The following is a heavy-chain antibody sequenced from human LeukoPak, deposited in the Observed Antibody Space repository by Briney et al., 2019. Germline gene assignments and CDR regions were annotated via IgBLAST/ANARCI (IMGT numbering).Heavy chain of an antibody. CDR3: AREMYCGGDCYSESFDY. CDR1: GFTFSSYA. J-gene: IGHJ4*02. CDR2: IKQDGSEK. V-gene: IGHV3-7*01. Sequence: GGSLRLSCAASGFTFSSYAMHWVRQAPGKGLEWVANIKQDGSEKYHVDSVKGRFTISRDNAKNSLYLQMNSLRAEDTAVYYCAREMYCGGDCYSESFDYWGQGTLVTVSS. D-gene: IGHD2-21*02.